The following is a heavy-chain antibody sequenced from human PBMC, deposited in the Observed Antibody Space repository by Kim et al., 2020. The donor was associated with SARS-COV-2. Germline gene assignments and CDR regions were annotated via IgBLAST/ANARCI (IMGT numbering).Heavy chain of an antibody. Sequence: GGSLRLSCLASGFTFTTYAMNWVRQAPGKGLEWVSGISGGGGSTYYADSVKGRFTISRDISKNTLYLQMNSLRVEDTAVYYCAKELRMTTQTSGWDFFDYWGQGTLVTVSS. CDR3: AKELRMTTQTSGWDFFDY. J-gene: IGHJ4*02. CDR1: GFTFTTYA. D-gene: IGHD4-17*01. V-gene: IGHV3-23*01. CDR2: ISGGGGST.